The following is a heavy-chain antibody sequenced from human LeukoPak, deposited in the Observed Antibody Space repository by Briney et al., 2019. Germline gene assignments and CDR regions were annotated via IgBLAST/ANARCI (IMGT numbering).Heavy chain of an antibody. Sequence: ASVKVSCKASGGTFSSYAISWVRQAPGQGLEWMGWISAYNGNTNYAQKLQGRVTMTADTSTSTAYMELRSLRSDDTAVYYCAREEDYGDYVDWFDPWGQGTLVTVSS. CDR3: AREEDYGDYVDWFDP. V-gene: IGHV1-18*01. J-gene: IGHJ5*02. CDR1: GGTFSSYA. D-gene: IGHD4-17*01. CDR2: ISAYNGNT.